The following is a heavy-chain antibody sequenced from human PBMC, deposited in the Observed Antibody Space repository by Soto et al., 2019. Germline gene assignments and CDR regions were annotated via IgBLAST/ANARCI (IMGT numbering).Heavy chain of an antibody. J-gene: IGHJ3*02. CDR1: GYTFTSYY. CDR2: INPSGGST. Sequence: ASVTVSCKASGYTFTSYYMHWVRQAPGQGLEWMGIINPSGGSTSYAQKFQGRVTMTRDTSTSTVYMELSSLRSEDTAVYYCARAQITMVRGVTPLAAFDIWGQGTMVTVSS. CDR3: ARAQITMVRGVTPLAAFDI. D-gene: IGHD3-10*01. V-gene: IGHV1-46*01.